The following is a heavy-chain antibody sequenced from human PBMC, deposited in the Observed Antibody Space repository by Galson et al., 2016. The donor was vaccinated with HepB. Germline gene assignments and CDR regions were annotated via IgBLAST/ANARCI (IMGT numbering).Heavy chain of an antibody. CDR1: GFAFDRRA. CDR3: ALPNRITTIAVGWFDS. CDR2: IRSAGDIT. J-gene: IGHJ5*01. Sequence: SLRLSCAASGFAFDRRALSWVRQAPGKRLEWVSVIRSAGDITYYADSVKGRFTISRDNSKNTLYLQMDSLRAEDTAIYYCALPNRITTIAVGWFDSWGQGTLVTVSS. V-gene: IGHV3-23*01. D-gene: IGHD3-22*01.